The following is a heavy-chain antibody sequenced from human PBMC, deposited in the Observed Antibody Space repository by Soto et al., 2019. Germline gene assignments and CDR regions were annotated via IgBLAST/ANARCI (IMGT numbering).Heavy chain of an antibody. D-gene: IGHD5-12*01. CDR1: GGSISSGGYY. CDR3: AREKYSGYDFPRGLFDY. V-gene: IGHV4-31*03. J-gene: IGHJ4*02. CDR2: IYYSGST. Sequence: SETLSLTCTVPGGSISSGGYYWSWIRQHPGKGLEWIGYIYYSGSTYYNPSLKSRVTISVDTSKNQFSLKLSSVTAADTAVYYCAREKYSGYDFPRGLFDYWGQGTLVTVSS.